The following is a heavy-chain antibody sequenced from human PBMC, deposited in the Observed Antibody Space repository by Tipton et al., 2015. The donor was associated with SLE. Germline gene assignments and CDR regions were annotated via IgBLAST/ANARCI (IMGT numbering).Heavy chain of an antibody. D-gene: IGHD5-12*01. CDR1: GFTFSSYG. J-gene: IGHJ4*02. Sequence: SGFTFSSYGMHWVRQAPGKGLEWVANIKQDGSEKYYVDSVKGRFTISRDNAKNSLYLQMNSLRAEDTAVYYCARDTVGGYTWFDYWGQGTLVTVSS. V-gene: IGHV3-7*01. CDR3: ARDTVGGYTWFDY. CDR2: IKQDGSEK.